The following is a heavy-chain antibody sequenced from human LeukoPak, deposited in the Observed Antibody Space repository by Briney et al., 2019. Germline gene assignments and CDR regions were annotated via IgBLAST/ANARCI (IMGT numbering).Heavy chain of an antibody. D-gene: IGHD6-19*01. J-gene: IGHJ4*02. CDR3: ERIQQWLGFDS. V-gene: IGHV4-31*03. CDR2: ISYSGSS. CDR1: GASVISGGYY. Sequence: PSETLSLTCTVSGASVISGGYYWSWLRQRPGKGLEWIGYISYSGSSYYNPSLKSRLTISLDTSKNQFSLKLTSMTAADTAVYFCERIQQWLGFDSWGQGTLVTVSS.